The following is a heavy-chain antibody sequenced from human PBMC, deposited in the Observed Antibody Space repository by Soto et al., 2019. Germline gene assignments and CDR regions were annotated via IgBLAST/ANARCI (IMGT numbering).Heavy chain of an antibody. CDR1: GGSIRIYS. Sequence: QGQLQASGPGLVKLSQTLSLPCAISGGSIRIYSCSWIWLTPAQGLEWIAYFYYSRSTTYYPSLKSRVTIPVDTSKNQFSLKLSSVTAADTAVYYCENGAQTTYFDYWGQGTLVTVSS. CDR3: ENGAQTTYFDY. J-gene: IGHJ4*02. D-gene: IGHD1-1*01. V-gene: IGHV4-59*01. CDR2: FYYSRST.